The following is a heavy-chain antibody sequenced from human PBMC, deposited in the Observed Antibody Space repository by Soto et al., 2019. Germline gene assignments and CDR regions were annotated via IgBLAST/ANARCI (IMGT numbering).Heavy chain of an antibody. J-gene: IGHJ4*02. CDR3: ARDRQWEPLLY. CDR1: GYTFRNYG. D-gene: IGHD1-26*01. V-gene: IGHV1-18*01. CDR2: VSAYNRNS. Sequence: QVQLVQSGSEVKKPGASVRVTCKASGYTFRNYGISWVREAPGQGLEWMGWVSAYNRNSNYAQKFEDRVIMTAYTATSTAYLELRGLRSDDTAIYYCARDRQWEPLLYWGQGTLVTVSS.